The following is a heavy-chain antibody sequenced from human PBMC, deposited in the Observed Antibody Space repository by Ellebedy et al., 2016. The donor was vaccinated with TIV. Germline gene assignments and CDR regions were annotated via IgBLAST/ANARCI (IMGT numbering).Heavy chain of an antibody. CDR2: IKQDGSEK. J-gene: IGHJ5*02. CDR1: GFTFSSYW. D-gene: IGHD6-6*01. CDR3: ARDTSEGRAARSFLHAT. V-gene: IGHV3-7*03. Sequence: PGGSLRLSCVASGFTFSSYWMTWVRQAPGKGLEWVANIKQDGSEKFYVDSGKGRFTISRDNAKNSLYLQMNNLRAEDTAVYYCARDTSEGRAARSFLHATWGQGTLVTVSS.